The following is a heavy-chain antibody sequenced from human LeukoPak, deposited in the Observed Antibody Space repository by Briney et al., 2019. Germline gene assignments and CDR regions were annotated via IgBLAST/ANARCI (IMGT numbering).Heavy chain of an antibody. CDR2: IYPGDSDT. Sequence: GESLKISCKGSGYNFASYWIGWVRQMPGKGLEWMGIIYPGDSDTRYSPSFQGQVTISADKSISTAYLQWSSLKASDTAMYYCARSPVAAAGIGYYFDYWGQGTLVTVSS. CDR3: ARSPVAAAGIGYYFDY. D-gene: IGHD6-13*01. J-gene: IGHJ4*02. V-gene: IGHV5-51*01. CDR1: GYNFASYW.